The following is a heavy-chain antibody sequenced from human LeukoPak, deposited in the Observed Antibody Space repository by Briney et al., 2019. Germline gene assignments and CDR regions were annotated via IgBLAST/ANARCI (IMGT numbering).Heavy chain of an antibody. CDR3: ARVTGPTSTVVRGVIIPTFDY. J-gene: IGHJ4*02. D-gene: IGHD3-10*01. CDR2: INPNSGGT. CDR1: GYTFTGYY. V-gene: IGHV1-2*02. Sequence: ASVKVSCKASGYTFTGYYMHWVRQAPGQGLEWMGWINPNSGGTNYAQKFQGRVTMTRDTSISTAYMELSRLRSDDTAVYYCARVTGPTSTVVRGVIIPTFDYWGQGTLVTVSS.